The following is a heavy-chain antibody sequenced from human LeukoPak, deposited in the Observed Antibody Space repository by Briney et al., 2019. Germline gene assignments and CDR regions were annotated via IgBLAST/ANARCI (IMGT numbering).Heavy chain of an antibody. D-gene: IGHD3-10*01. CDR1: GGSFSGYY. CDR3: ARSMVRGVTRLVYFDY. J-gene: IGHJ4*02. Sequence: SETLSLTCAVYGGSFSGYYWSWIRQPPGKGLEWIGKINHSGSTNYNPSLKSRVTISVDTSKNQFSLKLSSVTAADTAVYYCARSMVRGVTRLVYFDYWGQGTLVTVSS. CDR2: INHSGST. V-gene: IGHV4-34*01.